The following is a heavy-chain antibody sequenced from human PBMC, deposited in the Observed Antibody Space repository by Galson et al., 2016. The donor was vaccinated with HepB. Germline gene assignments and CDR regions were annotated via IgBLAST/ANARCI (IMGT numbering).Heavy chain of an antibody. V-gene: IGHV3-13*01. CDR2: IGTAGDT. D-gene: IGHD2-15*01. Sequence: SLRLSCAASGLTFSRCDMHWVRQATGKGLEWVSAIGTAGDTYYPGSVRGRFTISRENAKNSLYLQMNRLTAGDTAVYYCARGKFDCSGGTCHYYGLDVWGNGITVTVSS. CDR1: GLTFSRCD. CDR3: ARGKFDCSGGTCHYYGLDV. J-gene: IGHJ6*04.